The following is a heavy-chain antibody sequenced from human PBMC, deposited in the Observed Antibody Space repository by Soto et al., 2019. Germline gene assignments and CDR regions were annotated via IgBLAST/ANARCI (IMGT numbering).Heavy chain of an antibody. CDR2: IYPGDSDT. D-gene: IGHD2-2*01. CDR1: GYSFTSYW. J-gene: IGHJ4*02. Sequence: GESLKISCKGSGYSFTSYWIGWVRQMPGKGLEWMGIIYPGDSDTRYSPSFQGQVTISADKSISTAYLQWSSLKASDTAMYYCARLNGACSSTSCLHFDDWGQGTLVTVSS. V-gene: IGHV5-51*01. CDR3: ARLNGACSSTSCLHFDD.